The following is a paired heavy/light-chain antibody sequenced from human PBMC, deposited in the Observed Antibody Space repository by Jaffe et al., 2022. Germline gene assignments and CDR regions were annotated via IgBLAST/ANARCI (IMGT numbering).Light chain of an antibody. Sequence: SSELTQDPALSVALGQTVRITCQGDTLRSYYASWYQQKPGQAPVLVIYGKNNRPSGIPDRFSGSSSGNTASLTITGAQAEDEADYYCNSRDSSGNLHVVFGGGTKLTVL. V-gene: IGLV3-19*01. CDR3: NSRDSSGNLHVV. CDR1: TLRSYY. CDR2: GKN. J-gene: IGLJ2*01.
Heavy chain of an antibody. D-gene: IGHD3-22*01. V-gene: IGHV5-51*01. CDR2: IYPGDSDT. Sequence: EVQLVQSGAEVKKPGESLKISCKGSGYSFTDYWIGWVRQMPGKGLEWMGIIYPGDSDTRYSPSFQGQVTISVDKSINTAYVQWSSLRASDTAMYYCVRQSRVVIGPSDALDIWGQGTMVTVSS. J-gene: IGHJ3*02. CDR3: VRQSRVVIGPSDALDI. CDR1: GYSFTDYW.